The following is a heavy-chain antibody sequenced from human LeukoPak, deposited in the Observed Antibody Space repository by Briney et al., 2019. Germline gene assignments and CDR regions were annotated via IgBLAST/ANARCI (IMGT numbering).Heavy chain of an antibody. Sequence: KPSETLSLTCAVYGGSFCGYSSSGIRHPPRKRLECIGDINHSGSTNYNPSLKSRVTISVDTSKNQFSLKLSSVTAADTAVYYCAIEPSTYYYDSSGYPLGYWGQGTLVTVSS. D-gene: IGHD3-22*01. CDR3: AIEPSTYYYDSSGYPLGY. CDR1: GGSFCGYS. V-gene: IGHV4-34*01. CDR2: INHSGST. J-gene: IGHJ4*02.